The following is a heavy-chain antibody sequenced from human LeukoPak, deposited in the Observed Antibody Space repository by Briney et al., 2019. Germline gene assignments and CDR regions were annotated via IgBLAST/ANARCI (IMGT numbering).Heavy chain of an antibody. J-gene: IGHJ4*02. CDR1: GGSISSGSYY. CDR3: ASGHYGSGSYYTDY. CDR2: IYTSGST. Sequence: SQTLSLTCTVSGGSISSGSYYWSWIRQPAGKGLEWIGRIYTSGSTYYNPSLKSRVTISVDTSKNQFSLKLSSVTAADTAVYYCASGHYGSGSYYTDYWGQGTLVTVSS. V-gene: IGHV4-61*02. D-gene: IGHD3-10*01.